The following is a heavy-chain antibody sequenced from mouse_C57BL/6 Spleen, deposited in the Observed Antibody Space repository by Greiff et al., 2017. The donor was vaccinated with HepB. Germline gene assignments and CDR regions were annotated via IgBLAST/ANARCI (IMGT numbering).Heavy chain of an antibody. CDR3: ARDHYYGTPFAY. D-gene: IGHD1-1*01. CDR2: IHPNSGST. Sequence: QVQLQQPGAELVKPGASVKLSCKASGYTFTSYWMHWVKQRPGQGLEWIGMIHPNSGSTNYNEKFKSKATLTVDKSSSTAYMQLSSLTSEDSAVYYCARDHYYGTPFAYWGQGTLVTVSA. V-gene: IGHV1-64*01. CDR1: GYTFTSYW. J-gene: IGHJ3*01.